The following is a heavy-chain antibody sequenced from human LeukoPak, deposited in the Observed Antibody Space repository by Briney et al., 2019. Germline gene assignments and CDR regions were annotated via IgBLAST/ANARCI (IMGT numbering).Heavy chain of an antibody. D-gene: IGHD5-18*01. CDR1: GGSISSSNW. CDR2: IYHSGST. Sequence: TSETLSLTCAVSGGSISSSNWWSWVRQPPGKGLEWIGEIYHSGSTNYNPSLKSRVTISVDTSKNQFSLKLSSVTAADTAVYHCAREAMYSYGNNFDYWGQGTLVTVSS. CDR3: AREAMYSYGNNFDY. J-gene: IGHJ4*02. V-gene: IGHV4-4*02.